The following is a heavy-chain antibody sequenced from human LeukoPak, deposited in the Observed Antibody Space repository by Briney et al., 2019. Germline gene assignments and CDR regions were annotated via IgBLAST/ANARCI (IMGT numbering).Heavy chain of an antibody. CDR2: IYYSGST. J-gene: IGHJ5*02. D-gene: IGHD3-3*01. V-gene: IGHV4-61*01. CDR3: ARATYYDFWSGYQNWFDP. Sequence: PSETLSLTCTVSGGSISSSSYYWSWIRQPPGKGLEWIGYIYYSGSTNYNPSLKSRVTISVDTSKNQFSLKLSSVTAADTAVYYCARATYYDFWSGYQNWFDPWGQGTLVTVSS. CDR1: GGSISSSSYY.